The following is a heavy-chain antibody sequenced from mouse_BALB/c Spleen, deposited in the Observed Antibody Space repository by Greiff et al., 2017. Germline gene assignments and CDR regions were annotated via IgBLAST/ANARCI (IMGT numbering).Heavy chain of an antibody. J-gene: IGHJ4*01. Sequence: VQLQQSGPELVRPGESVKISCTGSGYTFTDYAMHWVKQSHAKSLEWIGVISIYYDNTNYNQKFKGKATMTVDKSSSTAYMELARLTSEDSAIYYCARGDYDVDAMDYWGQGTSVTVSS. V-gene: IGHV1-67*01. CDR1: GYTFTDYA. CDR3: ARGDYDVDAMDY. D-gene: IGHD2-4*01. CDR2: ISIYYDNT.